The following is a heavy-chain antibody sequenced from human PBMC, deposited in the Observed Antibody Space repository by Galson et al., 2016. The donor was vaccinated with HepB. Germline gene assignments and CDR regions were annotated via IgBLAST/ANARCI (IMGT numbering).Heavy chain of an antibody. CDR3: ARGVYYDFRGTEHNYGMDV. CDR1: GYTFMSYG. J-gene: IGHJ6*02. Sequence: SVKVSCKAFGYTFMSYGISWVRQAPGQGLEWMGWISDYSDNTKYAQRFQGRVRMTTDASSRTAYMELRSLTSDDTAIYYCARGVYYDFRGTEHNYGMDVWGQGTTVTVS. V-gene: IGHV1-18*01. CDR2: ISDYSDNT. D-gene: IGHD3/OR15-3a*01.